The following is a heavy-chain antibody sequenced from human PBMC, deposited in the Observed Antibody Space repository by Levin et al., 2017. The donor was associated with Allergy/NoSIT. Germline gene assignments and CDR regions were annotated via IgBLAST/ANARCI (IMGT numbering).Heavy chain of an antibody. J-gene: IGHJ5*02. Sequence: PSETLSLTCAVSGGSVSSFNWWSWVRQSPGKGLEWIGEIYHSGSINYNPTLKSRVTMSLDTSKNQFSLQLTSVTAADTAVYYCARNVQLVGGLGNWFDPWGQGTLVTVSS. D-gene: IGHD3-10*01. CDR2: IYHSGSI. CDR1: GGSVSSFNW. V-gene: IGHV4-4*02. CDR3: ARNVQLVGGLGNWFDP.